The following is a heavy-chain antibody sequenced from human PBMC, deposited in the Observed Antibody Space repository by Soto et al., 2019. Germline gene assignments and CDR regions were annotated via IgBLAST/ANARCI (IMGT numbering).Heavy chain of an antibody. CDR1: GDSVSSNSAA. V-gene: IGHV6-1*01. D-gene: IGHD5-18*01. CDR2: TYYRSKWYN. Sequence: SQTLSLTCAISGDSVSSNSAAWNWIRQSPSRGLEWLGRTYYRSKWYNDYAVSVKSRITINPDTSKNQFSLQLNSVTPEDTAVYYCASAAEYSHGPTPFDYWGQGTLVTLSS. CDR3: ASAAEYSHGPTPFDY. J-gene: IGHJ4*02.